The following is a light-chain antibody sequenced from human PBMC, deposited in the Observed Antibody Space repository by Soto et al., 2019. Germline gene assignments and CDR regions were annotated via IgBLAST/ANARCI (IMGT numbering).Light chain of an antibody. Sequence: EIVLTQSPGTLSLSPGERATLSCRASQTVSSSYLAWYQQKPGQAPRLLIYGASTRATGIPGRFSGSASGTDFTLTISILEPEDFAVYYCQQYGPSPMYTFGQGTKLEIK. CDR2: GAS. CDR1: QTVSSSY. J-gene: IGKJ2*01. V-gene: IGKV3-20*01. CDR3: QQYGPSPMYT.